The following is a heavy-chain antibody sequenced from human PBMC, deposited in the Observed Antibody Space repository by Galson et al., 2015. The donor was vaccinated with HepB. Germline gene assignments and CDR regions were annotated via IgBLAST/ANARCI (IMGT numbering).Heavy chain of an antibody. Sequence: SVKVSCKASGYTFTSYGISWVRQAPGQGLEWMGWISAYNGNTNYAQKLQGRVTMTTDTSTSTAYMELRSLRSDDTAVYYCARDTYYDFWSGYYSRILGPNYYMDVWGKGTTVTVSS. J-gene: IGHJ6*03. CDR3: ARDTYYDFWSGYYSRILGPNYYMDV. V-gene: IGHV1-18*04. CDR2: ISAYNGNT. D-gene: IGHD3-3*01. CDR1: GYTFTSYG.